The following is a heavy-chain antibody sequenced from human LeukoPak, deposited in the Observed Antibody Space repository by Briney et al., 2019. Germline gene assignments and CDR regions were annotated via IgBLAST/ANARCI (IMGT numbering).Heavy chain of an antibody. CDR1: GGSFSGYY. CDR3: ARWGRYYDSWSGPTKIFDY. V-gene: IGHV4-34*01. D-gene: IGHD3-3*01. Sequence: SETLSLTCAVYGGSFSGYYWSWIRQSPGKGLEWIGEINHSGSTNYNPSLKSRVTISVDTSKNQFSLKLSSVTAADTAVYYCARWGRYYDSWSGPTKIFDYWGQGTLVTVSS. CDR2: INHSGST. J-gene: IGHJ4*02.